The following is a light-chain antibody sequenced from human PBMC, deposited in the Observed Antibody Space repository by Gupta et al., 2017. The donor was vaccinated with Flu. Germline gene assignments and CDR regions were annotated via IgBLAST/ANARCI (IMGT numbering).Light chain of an antibody. V-gene: IGKV3-15*01. CDR2: DAS. Sequence: EPVLTPPPSTLSVSPGERATLPCRASRSVGSSLAWFQQRPGQAPRLLIYDASTRATDIPARFSGSGSGTEFTLTIRSLQSEDFAVYYCQQYNNGPSMYTFGRGTKLEIK. CDR3: QQYNNGPSMYT. J-gene: IGKJ2*01. CDR1: RSVGSS.